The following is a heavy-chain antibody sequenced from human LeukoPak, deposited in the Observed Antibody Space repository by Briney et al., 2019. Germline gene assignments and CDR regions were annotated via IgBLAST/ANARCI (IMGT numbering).Heavy chain of an antibody. V-gene: IGHV4-34*01. J-gene: IGHJ4*02. CDR1: GGSFSGYY. CDR2: INHSGST. D-gene: IGHD3-22*01. CDR3: ASASSGYYYYYFDY. Sequence: SETLSLTCAVYGGSFSGYYWSWIRQPPGKGLEWIGEINHSGSTNYNPSLKSRVTISVDTSKNQFSLKLSSVTAADTAVYYCASASSGYYYYYFDYWGQGTLVTVSP.